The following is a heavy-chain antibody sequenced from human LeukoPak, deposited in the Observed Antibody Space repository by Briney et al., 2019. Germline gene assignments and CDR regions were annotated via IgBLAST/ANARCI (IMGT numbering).Heavy chain of an antibody. CDR3: ARTIAARQGDFDY. D-gene: IGHD6-6*01. Sequence: PGGSLRLSCAASGFTFSSYNINWIRQAPGKGLEWVSYISSSSDAIFYADSVKGRFTISRDNAKSSLYLQMNSLRAEDTAVYYCARTIAARQGDFDYWGQGTLATVSS. J-gene: IGHJ4*02. CDR2: ISSSSDAI. V-gene: IGHV3-48*01. CDR1: GFTFSSYN.